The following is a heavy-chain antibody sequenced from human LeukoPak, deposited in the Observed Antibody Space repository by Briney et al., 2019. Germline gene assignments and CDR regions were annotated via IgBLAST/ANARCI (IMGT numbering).Heavy chain of an antibody. Sequence: EASVKVSCKASGGTFSSYAISWVRQAPGQGLEWMGGTIPIFGTANYAQKFQGRVTITADESTSTAYMELSSLSSEDTAVYYCARLAGEIVVVTAIQRYYYYGMDVWGQGTTVTVSS. V-gene: IGHV1-69*13. CDR1: GGTFSSYA. D-gene: IGHD2-21*02. CDR3: ARLAGEIVVVTAIQRYYYYGMDV. CDR2: TIPIFGTA. J-gene: IGHJ6*02.